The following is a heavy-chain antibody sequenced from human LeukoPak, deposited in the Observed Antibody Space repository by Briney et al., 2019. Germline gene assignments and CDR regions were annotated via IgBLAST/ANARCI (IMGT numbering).Heavy chain of an antibody. CDR1: GGSFSGYY. V-gene: IGHV4-34*01. D-gene: IGHD6-19*01. CDR3: ARDYTSGPLGY. Sequence: SETLSLTCAVYGGSFSGYYWSWIRQPPGKGLEWIGEINHSGSTNYNPSLKSRVTISVDKSRNQFSLQLTSVTAADTAVYYCARDYTSGPLGYWGQGTLVTVSS. CDR2: INHSGST. J-gene: IGHJ4*02.